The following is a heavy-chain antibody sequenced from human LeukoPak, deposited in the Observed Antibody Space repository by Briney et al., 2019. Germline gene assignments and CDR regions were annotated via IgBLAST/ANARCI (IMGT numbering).Heavy chain of an antibody. Sequence: GGSLRLSCTASGFTFGDYAMSCIRQAPGKGLEWVGFIRSKAYGETADYAASVKGRFTISRDDSKAIAYLQMNSLKTEDTAVYHCTRDRGAYNLYDYWGQGTLVTVSS. CDR1: GFTFGDYA. D-gene: IGHD1-1*01. J-gene: IGHJ4*02. V-gene: IGHV3-49*03. CDR2: IRSKAYGETA. CDR3: TRDRGAYNLYDY.